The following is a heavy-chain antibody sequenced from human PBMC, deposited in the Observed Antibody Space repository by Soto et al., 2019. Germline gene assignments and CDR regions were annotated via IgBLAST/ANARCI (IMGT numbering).Heavy chain of an antibody. D-gene: IGHD5-12*01. V-gene: IGHV3-23*01. Sequence: GGSLRLSCAASGFTVSNNYVSWVRQAPGKGLEWVSAISGSGGSTYYAESVKGRFTISRDNSKNTLYLQMNSLRAEDTAVYYCAKLRGYSGYTLPDYWGQGTLVTVSS. J-gene: IGHJ4*02. CDR3: AKLRGYSGYTLPDY. CDR2: ISGSGGST. CDR1: GFTVSNNY.